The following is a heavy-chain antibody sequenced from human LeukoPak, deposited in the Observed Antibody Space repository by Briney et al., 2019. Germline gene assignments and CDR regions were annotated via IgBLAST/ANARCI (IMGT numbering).Heavy chain of an antibody. CDR2: IYTSGST. J-gene: IGHJ4*02. CDR1: GRSISSYY. Sequence: SETLSLTCTVSGRSISSYYWSWIRQPAGKGLEWIGRIYTSGSTGYNPSLKSRVTMSVDTSKNHFSLKLSSVTAADTAVYYCAIVDQRGAYFDYWGQGTLVTVSS. CDR3: AIVDQRGAYFDY. V-gene: IGHV4-4*07. D-gene: IGHD2-2*03.